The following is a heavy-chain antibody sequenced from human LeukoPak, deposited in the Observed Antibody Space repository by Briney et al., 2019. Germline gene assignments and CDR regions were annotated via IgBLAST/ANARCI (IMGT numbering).Heavy chain of an antibody. V-gene: IGHV1-8*03. Sequence: ASVRVPCKASGYTFTSFDINRVRQATGQGPEWMGWMNPSSGDTGYAQKFQGRVAFTRDTSTNTAYMELSSLTSEDTAVYYCATPTMRGPSYGYVRLLNWGQGSLVTVSS. CDR2: MNPSSGDT. J-gene: IGHJ4*02. CDR3: ATPTMRGPSYGYVRLLN. CDR1: GYTFTSFD. D-gene: IGHD5-18*01.